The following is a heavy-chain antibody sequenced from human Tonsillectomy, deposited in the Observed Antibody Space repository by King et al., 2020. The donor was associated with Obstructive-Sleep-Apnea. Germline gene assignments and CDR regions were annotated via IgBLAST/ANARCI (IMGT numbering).Heavy chain of an antibody. D-gene: IGHD3-9*01. V-gene: IGHV3-23*04. CDR3: AKVGHYDILTGYYLGYYFDY. J-gene: IGHJ4*02. CDR1: GFTFSSYA. Sequence: VQLVESGGGLVQPGGSLRLSCAASGFTFSSYAMSWFRQAPGKGLAWVSAISGSGGSTYYADSVKGRFTISRDNSKNTLYLQMNSLSAEDTAVYYCAKVGHYDILTGYYLGYYFDYWGQGTLVTVSS. CDR2: ISGSGGST.